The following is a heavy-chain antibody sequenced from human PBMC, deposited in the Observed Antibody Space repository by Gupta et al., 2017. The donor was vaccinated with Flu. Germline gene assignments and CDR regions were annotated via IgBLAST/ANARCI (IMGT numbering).Heavy chain of an antibody. Sequence: QITLKESGPTLVKPTQTLTLTYTFSGISLSTSGVGVGCIRQPTRKALEWLALIYWDDDKRYNPSLKSRLTITKDTSKNQVVLTMTNMDPVDTATYYCAHIIKKAMYYYGSGSFFDYWGQGTLVTVSS. CDR2: IYWDDDK. CDR1: GISLSTSGVG. J-gene: IGHJ4*02. V-gene: IGHV2-5*02. CDR3: AHIIKKAMYYYGSGSFFDY. D-gene: IGHD3-10*01.